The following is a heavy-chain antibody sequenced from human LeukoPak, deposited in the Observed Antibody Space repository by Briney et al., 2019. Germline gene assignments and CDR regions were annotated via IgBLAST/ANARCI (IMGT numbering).Heavy chain of an antibody. CDR1: GFTFSSYG. CDR3: AKGGYSSGWRNYFDY. D-gene: IGHD6-19*01. V-gene: IGHV3-23*01. CDR2: ISATGGST. Sequence: PGGSLGLYCAASGFTFSSYGITWVRQAPGKGLEWVSTISATGGSTYYADSVKGRFTISRDNSKDTLYLQMNSLRAEDTAVYYCAKGGYSSGWRNYFDYWGQGTLVTVSS. J-gene: IGHJ4*02.